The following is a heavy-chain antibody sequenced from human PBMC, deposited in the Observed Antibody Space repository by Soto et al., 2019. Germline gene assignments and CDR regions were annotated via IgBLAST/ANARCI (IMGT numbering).Heavy chain of an antibody. CDR2: IYYSGST. CDR1: GGSVSNSSYY. V-gene: IGHV4-39*01. Sequence: NPSETLSLTCTVSGGSVSNSSYYWGWIRQPPGKGLEWIGSIYYSGSTYYNPSLKSRVTISVDTSKNQFSLKLSSVTAADTAVYYCASPRFGVYYFDYWGQGTLVTVSS. J-gene: IGHJ4*02. CDR3: ASPRFGVYYFDY. D-gene: IGHD3-16*01.